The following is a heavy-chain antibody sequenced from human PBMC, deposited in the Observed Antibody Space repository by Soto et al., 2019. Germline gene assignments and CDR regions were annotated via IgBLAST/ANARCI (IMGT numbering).Heavy chain of an antibody. CDR3: ARGKSGYSYAQYYYYYGMDV. Sequence: SETLSLTCAVYGGSCSGYYWSWIRQPPGKGLECIGEINHSGSTNYNPSLKSRVTISVDTSKNHFSLKLSSVTAADTAVYYCARGKSGYSYAQYYYYYGMDVWGQGTTVTVSS. CDR1: GGSCSGYY. D-gene: IGHD5-18*01. V-gene: IGHV4-34*01. CDR2: INHSGST. J-gene: IGHJ6*02.